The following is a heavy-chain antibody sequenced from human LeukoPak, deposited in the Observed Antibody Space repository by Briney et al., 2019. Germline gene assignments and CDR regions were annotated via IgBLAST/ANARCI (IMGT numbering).Heavy chain of an antibody. V-gene: IGHV3-20*04. CDR3: ARDFVGYCRGGSCYHLAFDI. J-gene: IGHJ3*02. CDR2: INWNGGIT. Sequence: SGGSLRLSCAASGFTFDDYGMSWVRQAPGKGLEWVSGINWNGGITGYADSVKGRFTISRDNAKNSLYLQMNSLRAGDTALYYCARDFVGYCRGGSCYHLAFDIWGQGTMVTVSS. CDR1: GFTFDDYG. D-gene: IGHD2-15*01.